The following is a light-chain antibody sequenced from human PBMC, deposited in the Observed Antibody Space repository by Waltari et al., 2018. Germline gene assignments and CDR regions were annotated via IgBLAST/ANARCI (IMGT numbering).Light chain of an antibody. CDR2: DVN. CDR3: SSYTSRNTLL. J-gene: IGLJ2*01. V-gene: IGLV2-14*03. CDR1: SSDVGGFDY. Sequence: QSALTQPDSVSGSPGQSITISCTGTSSDVGGFDYVSWYQQHPNQAPKLLIYDVNNRPSGVSNRFSGSKSGNTASLTISGLQAEDEADYYCSSYTSRNTLLFGGGTKLTAL.